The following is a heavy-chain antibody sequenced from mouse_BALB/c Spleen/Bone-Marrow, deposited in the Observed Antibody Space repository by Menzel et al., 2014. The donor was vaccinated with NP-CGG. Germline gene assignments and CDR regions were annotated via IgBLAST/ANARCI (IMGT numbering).Heavy chain of an antibody. CDR3: ARGNYYGNLDY. V-gene: IGHV4-1*02. CDR1: GFDFSRHW. Sequence: EVKLMESGGGLVQPGGSLKLSCAASGFDFSRHWMSWVRRAPGKGLQWIGEINPDSRTINYAPSLKAKFIISRDNAKNTLYLQMSKVRSDDTALYYCARGNYYGNLDYWGQGTTLTVSS. CDR2: INPDSRTI. J-gene: IGHJ2*01. D-gene: IGHD2-1*01.